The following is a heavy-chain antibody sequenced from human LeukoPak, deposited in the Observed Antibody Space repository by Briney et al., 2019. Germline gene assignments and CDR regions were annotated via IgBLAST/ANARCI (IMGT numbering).Heavy chain of an antibody. CDR1: GFTFSSYE. CDR2: ISSSGSTI. CDR3: AGSYSAPNEVTNYYYGMAA. Sequence: GGSLRLSCAASGFTFSSYEMNWVRQAPGKGLEWVSYISSSGSTIYYAGSVKGRFTISRDNAKNSLYLQMNSLRAEDTAVYYCAGSYSAPNEVTNYYYGMAAGGKGPTATAPS. D-gene: IGHD6-13*01. V-gene: IGHV3-48*03. J-gene: IGHJ6*04.